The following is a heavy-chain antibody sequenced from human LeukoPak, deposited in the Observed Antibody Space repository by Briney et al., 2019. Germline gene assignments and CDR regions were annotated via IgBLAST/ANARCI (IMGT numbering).Heavy chain of an antibody. CDR3: ARGLSRAVVRAYGMDV. V-gene: IGHV4-39*07. Sequence: SETLSLTCTVSGGSISSSSYYWSWIRQPPGKGLEWIGEINHSGSTNYNPSLKSRVTISVDMSKNQFSLKLSSVTAADTAVYYCARGLSRAVVRAYGMDVWGQGTTVTVSS. CDR2: INHSGST. D-gene: IGHD3-10*01. J-gene: IGHJ6*02. CDR1: GGSISSSSYY.